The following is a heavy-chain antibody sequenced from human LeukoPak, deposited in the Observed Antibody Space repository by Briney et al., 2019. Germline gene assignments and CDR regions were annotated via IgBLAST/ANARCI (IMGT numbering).Heavy chain of an antibody. V-gene: IGHV3-30*18. J-gene: IGHJ4*02. Sequence: GGSLRLSCAASGFTFSSYGMHWVRQAPGKGLEWVADISYDGSKKYYVDSVKGRFTISRDNSKNTLYLQMNSLRAEDTAVYYCAKSVYDRYYGSGSYGTYFFDYWGQGTLVTVSS. CDR2: ISYDGSKK. D-gene: IGHD3-10*01. CDR3: AKSVYDRYYGSGSYGTYFFDY. CDR1: GFTFSSYG.